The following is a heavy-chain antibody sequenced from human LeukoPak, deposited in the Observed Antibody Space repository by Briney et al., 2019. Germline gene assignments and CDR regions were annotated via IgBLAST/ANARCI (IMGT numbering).Heavy chain of an antibody. CDR3: AKATESVLNGGNLDY. D-gene: IGHD4-23*01. V-gene: IGHV3-9*01. CDR2: ISWNSGSI. J-gene: IGHJ4*02. CDR1: GFTFDDYA. Sequence: GRSLRLSCAASGFTFDDYAMHWVRQAPGKGLEWVSGISWNSGSIGYADSVKGRFTISRDNAKNSLCLQMNSLRAEDTALYYCAKATESVLNGGNLDYWGQGTLVTVSS.